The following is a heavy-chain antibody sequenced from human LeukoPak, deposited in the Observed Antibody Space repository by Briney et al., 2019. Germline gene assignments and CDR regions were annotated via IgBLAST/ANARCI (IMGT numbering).Heavy chain of an antibody. CDR1: GGSISSSSYC. CDR2: IYYSGST. CDR3: ARHSDYGDYDIDY. V-gene: IGHV4-39*01. Sequence: PSETLSLTCTVYGGSISSSSYCWGWIRQPPGKGLEWIGSIYYSGSTYYNPSLKSRVTISVDTSKNQFSLKLSSVTAADTAVYYCARHSDYGDYDIDYWGQGTLVTVSS. D-gene: IGHD4-17*01. J-gene: IGHJ4*02.